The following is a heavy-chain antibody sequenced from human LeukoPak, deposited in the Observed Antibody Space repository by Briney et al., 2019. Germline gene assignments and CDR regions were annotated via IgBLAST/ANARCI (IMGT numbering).Heavy chain of an antibody. J-gene: IGHJ3*01. CDR1: GFTVSSNY. Sequence: GGSLRLSCAASGFTVSSNYMSWVRQAPGKGLEWVSVIYSGGSTYYADSVKGRFTISRDNSKNTLYLQMNSLRPEDTAIYYCAKDRGNYDAFDFWGQGTMVTVSS. CDR2: IYSGGST. V-gene: IGHV3-53*05. D-gene: IGHD5-24*01. CDR3: AKDRGNYDAFDF.